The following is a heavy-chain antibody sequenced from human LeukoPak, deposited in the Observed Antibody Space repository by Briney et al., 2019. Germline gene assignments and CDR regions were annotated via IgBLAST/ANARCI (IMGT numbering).Heavy chain of an antibody. Sequence: SETLSLTCTVSGGSISSSSYYWGWIRQPPGKGLEWIGSIYYSGTTYYNPSLKSRVTISVDTSKNQFSLNLNSVTAADTAVYYCARRRIVATLDYWGQGTLVTVSS. V-gene: IGHV4-39*01. CDR3: ARRRIVATLDY. D-gene: IGHD5-12*01. J-gene: IGHJ4*02. CDR1: GGSISSSSYY. CDR2: IYYSGTT.